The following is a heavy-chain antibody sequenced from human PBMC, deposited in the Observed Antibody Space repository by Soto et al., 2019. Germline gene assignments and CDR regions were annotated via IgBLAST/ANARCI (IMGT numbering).Heavy chain of an antibody. D-gene: IGHD4-17*01. J-gene: IGHJ5*02. CDR2: IYHSGST. Sequence: QVQLQESGPRLVKPSGTLSLTCAVSSGSISSSIWWSWVRQPPGKGLEWIGKIYHSGSTNYNPSLKCRVDISVDKSKNHFSLQLSSVTAADTAVYYCAGSPPSYADQTWFDPWGQGTLVTVSS. V-gene: IGHV4-4*02. CDR3: AGSPPSYADQTWFDP. CDR1: SGSISSSIW.